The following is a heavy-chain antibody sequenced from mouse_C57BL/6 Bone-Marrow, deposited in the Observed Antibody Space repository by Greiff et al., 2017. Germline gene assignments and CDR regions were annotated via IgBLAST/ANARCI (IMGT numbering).Heavy chain of an antibody. CDR3: ARWLYAMDY. V-gene: IGHV5-6*01. J-gene: IGHJ4*01. CDR2: ISSGGSYT. CDR1: GFTFSSYG. Sequence: EVMLVESGGDLVKPGGSLKLSCAASGFTFSSYGMSWVRQTPDKRLEWVATISSGGSYTYYPDSVKGRFTISRDNAKNTLYLQMSSLKSEDTAMYYCARWLYAMDYWGQGTSVTGSS.